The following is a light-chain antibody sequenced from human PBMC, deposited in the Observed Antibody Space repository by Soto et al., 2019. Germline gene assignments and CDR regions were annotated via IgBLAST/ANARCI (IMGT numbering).Light chain of an antibody. V-gene: IGKV3-20*01. Sequence: ESVLTHSPGTLYLSPGERATLSCSTSQSVSSNYLAWYQQKPGQAPRLLIYGASSRATGIPDRFSGSGSGTDFTLTISRLEPEDFAVYYCQQYGSSGRTFGQGTKVDI. J-gene: IGKJ1*01. CDR3: QQYGSSGRT. CDR2: GAS. CDR1: QSVSSNY.